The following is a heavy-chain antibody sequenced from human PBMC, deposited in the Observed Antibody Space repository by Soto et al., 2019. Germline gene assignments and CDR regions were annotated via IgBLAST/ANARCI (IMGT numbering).Heavy chain of an antibody. Sequence: LRLSCAASGFTFSSYSMNWVRQAPGKGLEWVSYISSSISTIYYADSVKGRFTIPRDNAKNSLYLQMNSLRAEDTAVYYCARHPERIAEIGWFDPWGQGTLVTVSS. CDR2: ISSSISTI. V-gene: IGHV3-48*01. CDR1: GFTFSSYS. CDR3: ARHPERIAEIGWFDP. D-gene: IGHD6-13*01. J-gene: IGHJ5*02.